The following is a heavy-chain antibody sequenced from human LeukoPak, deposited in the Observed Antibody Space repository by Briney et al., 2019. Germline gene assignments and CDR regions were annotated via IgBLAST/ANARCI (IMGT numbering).Heavy chain of an antibody. CDR2: IKQDGSDK. D-gene: IGHD6-13*01. V-gene: IGHV3-7*01. CDR3: ASGQKLGF. CDR1: GFTFSSYW. Sequence: GGSLGLSCVASGFTFSSYWVSWVRQAPGKGLEWVANIKQDGSDKYYVDSVKGRFTISRDNAKNSLYLQMNSLRAEDTAVYYCASGQKLGFWGQGTLVTVSS. J-gene: IGHJ4*02.